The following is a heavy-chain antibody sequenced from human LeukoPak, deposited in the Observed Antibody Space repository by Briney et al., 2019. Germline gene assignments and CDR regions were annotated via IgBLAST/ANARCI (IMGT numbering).Heavy chain of an antibody. CDR2: IRYDGSNK. CDR3: AKDPGADYSNYIDY. J-gene: IGHJ4*02. Sequence: GGSLRLSCAASGFTFSSYGMHGVRQAPGKGLEWVAFIRYDGSNKYYADSVKGRFTISRDNSKNTLYLQMNSLRAEDTAVYYCAKDPGADYSNYIDYWGQGTLVTVSS. CDR1: GFTFSSYG. V-gene: IGHV3-30*02. D-gene: IGHD4-11*01.